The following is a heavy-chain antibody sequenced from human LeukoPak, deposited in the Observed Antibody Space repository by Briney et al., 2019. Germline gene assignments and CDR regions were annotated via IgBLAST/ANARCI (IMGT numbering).Heavy chain of an antibody. Sequence: RASVKVSCTASGYTFTSYGISWVRQAPGQGLEWMGWISAYNGNTNYAQKLQGRVTMTTDTSTSTAYMELRSLRSDDTAVYYCARDLANTRYYDFWSGYPRGDYWGQGTLVTVSS. D-gene: IGHD3-3*01. CDR2: ISAYNGNT. CDR3: ARDLANTRYYDFWSGYPRGDY. J-gene: IGHJ4*02. CDR1: GYTFTSYG. V-gene: IGHV1-18*01.